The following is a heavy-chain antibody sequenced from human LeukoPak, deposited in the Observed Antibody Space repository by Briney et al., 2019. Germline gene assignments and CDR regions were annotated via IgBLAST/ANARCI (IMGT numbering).Heavy chain of an antibody. D-gene: IGHD6-13*01. Sequence: SQTLSLTCAISGDSVSSSSAAWNWFRQSPSRGLEWLGRTYYRSKWYNDYAVSVKSRITINPDTSRNQFSLQLNSVTPEDTAVYYCVRGGSAAGIEFDYWGQGTLVTVSS. CDR3: VRGGSAAGIEFDY. V-gene: IGHV6-1*01. CDR1: GDSVSSSSAA. CDR2: TYYRSKWYN. J-gene: IGHJ4*02.